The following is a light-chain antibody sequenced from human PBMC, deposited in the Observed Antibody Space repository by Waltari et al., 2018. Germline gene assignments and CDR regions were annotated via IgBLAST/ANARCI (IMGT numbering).Light chain of an antibody. CDR1: SSNIGNTY. J-gene: IGLJ2*01. CDR2: DND. V-gene: IGLV1-51*01. CDR3: GSWDSGLTVVL. Sequence: QSVLTQPPSVSAAPGEKVTISCSGSSSNIGNTYVSWYQQVPGTAPKILIYDNDKRPSGIPDRFSGSKFGTSATLDITGLQTGDEADYYCGSWDSGLTVVLFGGGTKLTVL.